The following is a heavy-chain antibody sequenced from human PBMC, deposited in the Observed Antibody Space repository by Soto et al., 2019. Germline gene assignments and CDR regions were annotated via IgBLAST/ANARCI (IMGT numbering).Heavy chain of an antibody. D-gene: IGHD6-19*01. J-gene: IGHJ4*02. CDR2: IKPDASEH. V-gene: IGHV3-7*01. CDR1: GVSFSDFW. CDR3: ARESRSAFDY. Sequence: EVPLVESGGGLVQPGGSLRLSCEVSGVSFSDFWMSWVRQAPGKGLEWVATIKPDASEHYYVDSVKGRFTIFGYNAKNSLYLQMNSLRADDTAVYYCARESRSAFDYWVQGTLVTVS.